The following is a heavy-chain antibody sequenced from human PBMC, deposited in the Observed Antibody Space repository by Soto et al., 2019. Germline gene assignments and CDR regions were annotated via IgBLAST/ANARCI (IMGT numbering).Heavy chain of an antibody. Sequence: QVPLVQSGAEVKKPGASVKVSCKASGYTFTDYYVHWVRQAPGQGLEWMGWINPNTGVTGYAQNFQGRVTMTRDTSISTAYMDLSRLTSDDTAVYYCARNFYYFDYWGQGTLVTVSS. CDR3: ARNFYYFDY. D-gene: IGHD1-7*01. CDR1: GYTFTDYY. CDR2: INPNTGVT. J-gene: IGHJ4*02. V-gene: IGHV1-2*02.